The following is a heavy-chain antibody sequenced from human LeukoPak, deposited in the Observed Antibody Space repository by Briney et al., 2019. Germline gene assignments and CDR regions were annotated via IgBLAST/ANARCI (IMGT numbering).Heavy chain of an antibody. Sequence: SETLSLTCTVSGGSISSSSYYWSWIRQPPGKGLEWIGSIYHSGSTYYNPSLKSRVTISVDTSKNQFSLKLSSVTAADTAVYYCARGRYYDFWSGYHYFDYWGQGTLVTVSS. CDR2: IYHSGST. CDR1: GGSISSSSYY. V-gene: IGHV4-39*07. CDR3: ARGRYYDFWSGYHYFDY. J-gene: IGHJ4*02. D-gene: IGHD3-3*01.